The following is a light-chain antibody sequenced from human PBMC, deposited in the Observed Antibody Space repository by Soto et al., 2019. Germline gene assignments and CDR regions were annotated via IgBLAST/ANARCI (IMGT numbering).Light chain of an antibody. CDR3: QKYNSAPPYT. Sequence: DIQMTHSPSSLSASVGDRVTITCRASQGISNYLAWYQQKPGKVPKLLIYAASTLQSGVPSRFSRSGSGTDFTLTISSLQPEDVATYYCQKYNSAPPYTFGQGTKLEIK. J-gene: IGKJ2*01. V-gene: IGKV1-27*01. CDR1: QGISNY. CDR2: AAS.